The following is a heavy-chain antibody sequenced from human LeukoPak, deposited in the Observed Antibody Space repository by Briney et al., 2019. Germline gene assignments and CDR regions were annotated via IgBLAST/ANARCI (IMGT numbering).Heavy chain of an antibody. V-gene: IGHV3-30*02. D-gene: IGHD2-2*02. J-gene: IGHJ6*03. Sequence: GGSLRLSCAASGFTFSSYGMHWVRQAPGKGLEWVAFIRYDGSNKYYADSVKGRFTISRDNSKNTLYLQMNSLRAEDTAVYYCAKVNGAIRPEGYYYYYYYMDVWGKGTTVTVSS. CDR2: IRYDGSNK. CDR3: AKVNGAIRPEGYYYYYYYMDV. CDR1: GFTFSSYG.